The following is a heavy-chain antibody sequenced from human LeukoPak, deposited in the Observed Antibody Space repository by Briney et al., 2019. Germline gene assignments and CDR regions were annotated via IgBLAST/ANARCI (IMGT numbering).Heavy chain of an antibody. J-gene: IGHJ3*02. CDR2: ISGLKNDM. D-gene: IGHD1-26*01. Sequence: PGGSLRLSFAASGFPFNLYGMTWVRQAPGKGLEWVSLISGLKNDMYYADSVKGRFTISRDNAKNSLYLQMNSLRAEDTAVYYCARDLTKWELLGNDAFDIWGQGTMVTVSS. CDR1: GFPFNLYG. V-gene: IGHV3-21*01. CDR3: ARDLTKWELLGNDAFDI.